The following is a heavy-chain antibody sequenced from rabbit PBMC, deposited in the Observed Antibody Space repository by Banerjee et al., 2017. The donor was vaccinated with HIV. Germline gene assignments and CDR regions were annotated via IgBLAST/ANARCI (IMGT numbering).Heavy chain of an antibody. CDR2: IDPIFGST. D-gene: IGHD1-1*01. CDR3: VRGHTEQYTRTTDFYIGDTRLDL. CDR1: GIDFSSYYY. J-gene: IGHJ3*01. V-gene: IGHV1S43*01. Sequence: QSLEESGGGLVKPGASLTLTCKASGIDFSSYYYMCWVRQAPGKGLEWIGYIDPIFGSTYYATWVDGRFTISSHNAQNTLYLQLNSLTAADTATYFCVRGHTEQYTRTTDFYIGDTRLDLWGQGTLVTVS.